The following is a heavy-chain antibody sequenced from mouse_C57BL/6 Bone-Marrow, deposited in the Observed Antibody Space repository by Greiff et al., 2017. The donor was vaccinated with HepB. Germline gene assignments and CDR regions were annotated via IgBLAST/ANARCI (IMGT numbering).Heavy chain of an antibody. CDR3: ARADYYGSSFFAMDY. CDR2: LSNGGGST. J-gene: IGHJ4*01. V-gene: IGHV5-12*01. Sequence: EVKLMESGGGLVQPGGSLKLSCAASGFTFSDYYMYWVRQTPEKRLEWVAYLSNGGGSTYYTDTVKGRFTISRDNAKNTLYLQMSRLKSEDTAIYYCARADYYGSSFFAMDYWGQGTSVTVSS. D-gene: IGHD1-1*01. CDR1: GFTFSDYY.